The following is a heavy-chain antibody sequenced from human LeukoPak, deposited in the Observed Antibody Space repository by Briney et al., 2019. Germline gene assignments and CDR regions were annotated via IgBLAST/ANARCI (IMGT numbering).Heavy chain of an antibody. Sequence: ASVKVSCKASGYTFTSYYMHWVRQAPGQGLEWMGIINPSGGSTSYAQKFQGRVTMTRDMSTSTVYMELSSLRSEDTAVYYCARDGLYYGSGSFYSNWFDPWGQGTLVTVSS. J-gene: IGHJ5*02. V-gene: IGHV1-46*01. D-gene: IGHD3-10*01. CDR1: GYTFTSYY. CDR3: ARDGLYYGSGSFYSNWFDP. CDR2: INPSGGST.